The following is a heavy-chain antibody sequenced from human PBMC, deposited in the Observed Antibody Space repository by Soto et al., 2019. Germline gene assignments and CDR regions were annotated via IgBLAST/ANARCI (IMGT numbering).Heavy chain of an antibody. J-gene: IGHJ1*01. CDR3: ARSPRVTMIIAEYFQH. D-gene: IGHD3-22*01. Sequence: QVQLVQSGAEVKKPGSSVKVSCKASGGTFSSYAISWVRQAPGQGLEWMGGLIPIFGTANYAQKFQGRVTITADESTSTAYMELSSLRSEDTAVYYCARSPRVTMIIAEYFQHWGQGTLVTVSS. CDR2: LIPIFGTA. CDR1: GGTFSSYA. V-gene: IGHV1-69*01.